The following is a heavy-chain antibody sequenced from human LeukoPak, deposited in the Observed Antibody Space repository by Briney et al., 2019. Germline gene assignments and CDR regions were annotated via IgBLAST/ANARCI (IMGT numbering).Heavy chain of an antibody. CDR1: GYSFTSYW. D-gene: IGHD6-13*01. J-gene: IGHJ3*02. CDR3: GRQTVRAAAGTGGAFDI. CDR2: IYPGDSDT. V-gene: IGHV5-51*01. Sequence: GESLKISCKGSGYSFTSYWIGWVRQMPGKGLEWMGIIYPGDSDTRYSPSFQGQVTISADKSISTAYLQWSSLKASDTAMYYCGRQTVRAAAGTGGAFDIWGQGAMVTVSS.